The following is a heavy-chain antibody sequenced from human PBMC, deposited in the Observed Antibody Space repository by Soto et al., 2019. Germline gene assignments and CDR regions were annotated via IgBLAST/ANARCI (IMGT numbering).Heavy chain of an antibody. Sequence: EVQLLESGGGLVQRGGSQRLSCAASGFTFTSYVMSWVRQAPGKGLEWVAGMSGGGSTAFYADSVKGRFTISRDNAKNTVVLQMDSLRAEDTAIYYCAKDSNKYSSSLRGRYFDYWGQGTLVTVSS. V-gene: IGHV3-23*01. CDR1: GFTFTSYV. CDR2: MSGGGSTA. CDR3: AKDSNKYSSSLRGRYFDY. J-gene: IGHJ4*02. D-gene: IGHD3-22*01.